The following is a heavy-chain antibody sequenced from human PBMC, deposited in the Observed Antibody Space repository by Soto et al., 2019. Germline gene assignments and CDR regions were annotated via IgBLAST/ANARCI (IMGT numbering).Heavy chain of an antibody. J-gene: IGHJ6*02. V-gene: IGHV1-18*04. CDR1: GYTFSIYG. CDR2: ISGNNQNT. CDR3: ARPRVLGPTGYYYGLDV. D-gene: IGHD1-26*01. Sequence: QVQLVQSGAGMKKPGASVKVSCQASGYTFSIYGISGVRQAPGQGLEWMGWISGNNQNTKYEQKLQGRVTMTTDTSTSTAYMELRSLRSVETAVYYCARPRVLGPTGYYYGLDVWGQGTTVTVSS.